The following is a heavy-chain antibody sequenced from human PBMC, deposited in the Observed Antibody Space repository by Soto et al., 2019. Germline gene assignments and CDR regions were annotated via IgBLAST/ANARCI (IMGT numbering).Heavy chain of an antibody. J-gene: IGHJ4*02. CDR3: ARGIGVLMVYATATFAY. Sequence: QVQLQQWGAGLLKPSDTLSLTCAVYGGSFSGYYWSWIRQPPGNGLEWIGEINHSGSTNYNPSLRSRVTISVDTSKNQFSLKLSSLTAADTAVYYCARGIGVLMVYATATFAYCGQGTLVTVSS. D-gene: IGHD2-8*01. V-gene: IGHV4-34*01. CDR2: INHSGST. CDR1: GGSFSGYY.